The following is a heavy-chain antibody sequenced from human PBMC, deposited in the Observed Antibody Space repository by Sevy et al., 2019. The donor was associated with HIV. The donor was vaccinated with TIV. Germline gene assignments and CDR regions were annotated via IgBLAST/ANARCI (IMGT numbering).Heavy chain of an antibody. Sequence: GGSLRLSCAASGFTFSSYAMHWVRQAPGKGLEWVAVISYDGSNKYYADSVKGRFTISRDNSKNTLYLQMSSLRAEDTAGYYCAREGYSNYFDYWGQGTLVTVSS. V-gene: IGHV3-30-3*01. CDR1: GFTFSSYA. J-gene: IGHJ4*02. D-gene: IGHD4-4*01. CDR3: AREGYSNYFDY. CDR2: ISYDGSNK.